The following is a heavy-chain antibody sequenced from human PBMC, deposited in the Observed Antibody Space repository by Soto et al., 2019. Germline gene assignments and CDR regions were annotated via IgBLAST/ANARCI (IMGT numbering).Heavy chain of an antibody. CDR2: IYHSGST. CDR3: AGDYYDSSGYPDNDAFDI. Sequence: PSETLSLTCAVSGGSISSSNWWSWVRQPPGKGLEWIGEIYHSGSTNYNPSLKSRVTISVDKSKNQFSLKLSSVTAADTAVYYCAGDYYDSSGYPDNDAFDIWGQGTMVTV. J-gene: IGHJ3*02. CDR1: GGSISSSNW. V-gene: IGHV4-4*02. D-gene: IGHD3-22*01.